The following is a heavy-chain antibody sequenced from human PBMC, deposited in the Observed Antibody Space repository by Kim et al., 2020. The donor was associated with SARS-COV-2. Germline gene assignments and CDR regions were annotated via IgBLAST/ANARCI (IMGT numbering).Heavy chain of an antibody. J-gene: IGHJ6*02. V-gene: IGHV1-46*01. Sequence: ASVKVSCKASGYTFTSYYMHWVRQAPGQGLEWMGIINPSGGSTSYAQKFQGRVTMTRDTSTSTVYMELSSLRSEDTAVYYCARDLGSSYPRHPYGMDVWGQGTTVTVSS. CDR3: ARDLGSSYPRHPYGMDV. D-gene: IGHD6-13*01. CDR2: INPSGGST. CDR1: GYTFTSYY.